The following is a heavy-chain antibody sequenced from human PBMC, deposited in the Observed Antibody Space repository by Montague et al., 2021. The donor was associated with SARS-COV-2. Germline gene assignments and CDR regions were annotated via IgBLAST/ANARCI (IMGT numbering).Heavy chain of an antibody. CDR2: TYYRSKWYH. Sequence: CAISGDSVSSNTATWNWIRQSPSRGLEWLGRTYYRSKWYHDYAISLKSRITINPDTSKNQFPPQLSSVAPEDTAVFYCARTTTRMLYPENAFDIWGQGTMVTVSS. V-gene: IGHV6-1*01. CDR3: ARTTTRMLYPENAFDI. J-gene: IGHJ3*02. D-gene: IGHD2-15*01. CDR1: GDSVSSNTAT.